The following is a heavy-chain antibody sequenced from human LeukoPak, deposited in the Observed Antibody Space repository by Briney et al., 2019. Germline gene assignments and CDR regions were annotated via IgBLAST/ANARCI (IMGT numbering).Heavy chain of an antibody. CDR2: IYYSGST. CDR3: ATNYCSGGSCYSEGAFDI. CDR1: GGSISSSSYY. V-gene: IGHV4-39*01. D-gene: IGHD2-15*01. J-gene: IGHJ3*02. Sequence: SETLSLTCTVSGGSISSSSYYWGWIRQPPGKGLEWIGSIYYSGSTYYNPSLKSRVTIPVDTSKNQFSLKLSSVTAADTAVYYCATNYCSGGSCYSEGAFDIWGQGTMVTVSS.